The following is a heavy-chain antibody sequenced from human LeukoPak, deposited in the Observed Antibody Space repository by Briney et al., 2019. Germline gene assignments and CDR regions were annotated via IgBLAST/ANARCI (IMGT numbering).Heavy chain of an antibody. Sequence: AGGSLRLSCAASGFTFDDYGMSWVRQVPGKGLEWVSGLNWSGGSTGYADSVKGRFTISRDNTKNSLYLQMNSLRAEDTAVYYCARDQGENYDSSGYYPYWGQGTLVTVSS. CDR1: GFTFDDYG. CDR2: LNWSGGST. J-gene: IGHJ4*02. V-gene: IGHV3-20*04. D-gene: IGHD3-22*01. CDR3: ARDQGENYDSSGYYPY.